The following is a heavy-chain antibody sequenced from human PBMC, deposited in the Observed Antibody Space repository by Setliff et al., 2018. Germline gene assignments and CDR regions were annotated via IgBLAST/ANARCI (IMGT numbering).Heavy chain of an antibody. Sequence: ASVKVSCKVSGYTLTELSMHWVRQAPGKGLEWMGGFDPEDGETIYAQKFQGRVTMTEDTSTDTAYMELSSLRSEDTAVYYCATALWNAVYCAFDIWGQGTMVTVSS. V-gene: IGHV1-24*01. J-gene: IGHJ3*02. D-gene: IGHD1-1*01. CDR1: GYTLTELS. CDR3: ATALWNAVYCAFDI. CDR2: FDPEDGET.